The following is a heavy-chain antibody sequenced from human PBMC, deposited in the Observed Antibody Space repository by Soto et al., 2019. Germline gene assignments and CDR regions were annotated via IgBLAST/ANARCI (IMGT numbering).Heavy chain of an antibody. V-gene: IGHV3-7*01. J-gene: IGHJ4*02. Sequence: EVQLVESGGDLVQPGGSLRLSCAASGFTFSHYWMTWVRQAPGKGLEWVANIKKDGSQKNYVDSVKGRFTVSRDNAKNSLSLQMTSLRAEDTAMYYCARSGSEVNYWGQGTLVIVSS. CDR2: IKKDGSQK. CDR1: GFTFSHYW. D-gene: IGHD3-10*01. CDR3: ARSGSEVNY.